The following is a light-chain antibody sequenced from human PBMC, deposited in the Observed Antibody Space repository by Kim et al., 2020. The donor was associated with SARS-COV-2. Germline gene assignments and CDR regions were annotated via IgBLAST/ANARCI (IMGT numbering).Light chain of an antibody. V-gene: IGKV3-15*01. Sequence: EIVMTQSPATLSVSPGERATLSCRASQSVRSNLVWYKQKPGQAPRLLIYGASTRATGIPARFSGSGSGTEFTLTNSSLQSEDFAVYYCQQYNNWPRTFGQGTKVDIK. CDR1: QSVRSN. J-gene: IGKJ1*01. CDR3: QQYNNWPRT. CDR2: GAS.